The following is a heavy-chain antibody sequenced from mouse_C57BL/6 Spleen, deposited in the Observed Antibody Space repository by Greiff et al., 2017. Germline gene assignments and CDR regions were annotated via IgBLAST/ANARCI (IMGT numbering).Heavy chain of an antibody. D-gene: IGHD2-4*01. J-gene: IGHJ3*01. CDR3: AGYDYDEGAWFAY. Sequence: QVQLKESGAELMKPGASVKLSCKATGYTFTGYWIEWVKQRPGHGLEWIGEILPGSGSTNYNEKFKGKATLPADTSSNTAYMQLSSLTTEDSAIFYCAGYDYDEGAWFAYWGQVPLVTVSA. CDR2: ILPGSGST. V-gene: IGHV1-9*01. CDR1: GYTFTGYW.